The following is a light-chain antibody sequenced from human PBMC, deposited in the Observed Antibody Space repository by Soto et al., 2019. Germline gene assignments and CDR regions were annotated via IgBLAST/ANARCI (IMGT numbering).Light chain of an antibody. Sequence: QSVLTQPPSASGSPGQSIAISCTGTSSDVGASDYVSWYQQHSGKAPKLFIYEVNKRPSGVPDRFSGSKSGNTASLTVPALQADDEADYYCLSHSGSSNVLGTGTKVTVL. V-gene: IGLV2-8*01. CDR3: LSHSGSSNV. CDR2: EVN. CDR1: SSDVGASDY. J-gene: IGLJ1*01.